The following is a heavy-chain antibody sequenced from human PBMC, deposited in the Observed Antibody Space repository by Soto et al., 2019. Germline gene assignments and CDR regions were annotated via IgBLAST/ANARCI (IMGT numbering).Heavy chain of an antibody. CDR3: AREDSSGFDAFDI. J-gene: IGHJ3*02. CDR1: GFTFSSYA. V-gene: IGHV3-23*01. D-gene: IGHD6-19*01. Sequence: LRLSCAASGFTFSSYAMSWVRQAPGKGLEWVSAISGSGGSTYYADSVKGRFTISRDNAKNSLYLQMNSLRAEDTAVYYCAREDSSGFDAFDIWGQGTTVTVSS. CDR2: ISGSGGST.